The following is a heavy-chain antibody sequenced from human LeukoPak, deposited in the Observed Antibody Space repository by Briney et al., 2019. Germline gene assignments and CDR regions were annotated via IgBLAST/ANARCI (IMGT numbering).Heavy chain of an antibody. J-gene: IGHJ4*02. CDR1: GYTFTGYY. V-gene: IGHV1-2*02. D-gene: IGHD3-10*01. CDR3: ARDLSMVRGVRVY. Sequence: ASVKVSCKASGYTFTGYYMHWVRQAPGQGLEWMGWINPNSGGTDCAQKFQGRVTMTRDTSISTAYMELSRLRSDDTAVYYCARDLSMVRGVRVYWGQGTLVTVSS. CDR2: INPNSGGT.